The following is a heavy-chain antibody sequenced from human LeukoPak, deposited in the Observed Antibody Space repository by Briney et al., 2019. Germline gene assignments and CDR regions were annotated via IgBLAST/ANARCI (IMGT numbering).Heavy chain of an antibody. CDR2: IYDSGST. CDR3: AREEGYCSGGRCSDWFDP. V-gene: IGHV4-30-4*01. D-gene: IGHD2-15*01. Sequence: SQTLSLTCTVSGGSISSGDYYWSWIRQPPGKGLEWIMVIYDSGSTYYNPSLKSRVTISVDTSKNHFSLRLSSVTAADTAVYYCAREEGYCSGGRCSDWFDPWGQGTLVTVSS. J-gene: IGHJ5*02. CDR1: GGSISSGDYY.